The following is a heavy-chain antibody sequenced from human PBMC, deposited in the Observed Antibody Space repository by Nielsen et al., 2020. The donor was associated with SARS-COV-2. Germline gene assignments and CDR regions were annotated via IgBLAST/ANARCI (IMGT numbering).Heavy chain of an antibody. J-gene: IGHJ4*02. CDR1: GYSFTSYW. CDR2: IYPGDSET. Sequence: KVSCKGSGYSFTSYWIGWVRQMPGKGLEWMGIIYPGDSETRYSPSFQGQVTISADKSISAAYLQWSSLKPSDSAMYYCARPRVPGSGWYYFDYWGQGTLVAVSS. CDR3: ARPRVPGSGWYYFDY. D-gene: IGHD6-19*01. V-gene: IGHV5-51*01.